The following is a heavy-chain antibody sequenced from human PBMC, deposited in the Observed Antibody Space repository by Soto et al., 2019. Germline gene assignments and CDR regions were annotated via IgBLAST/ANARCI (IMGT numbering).Heavy chain of an antibody. CDR1: GGSFSGHS. J-gene: IGHJ5*01. Sequence: TSETLSLTCAVYGGSFSGHSWTWIRQSPGKGLEWIGDINHSGRVNYSPSLKSRVTISLDTSKNQFSLTLSAVTAADTAMYYCSTRAYDTNGYYRFDPWGQGTPVTVSS. D-gene: IGHD3-22*01. CDR3: STRAYDTNGYYRFDP. CDR2: INHSGRV. V-gene: IGHV4-34*01.